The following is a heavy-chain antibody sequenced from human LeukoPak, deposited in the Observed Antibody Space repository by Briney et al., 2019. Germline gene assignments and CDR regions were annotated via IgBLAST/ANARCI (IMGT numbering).Heavy chain of an antibody. D-gene: IGHD3-9*01. V-gene: IGHV4-39*01. Sequence: SETLSLICTVSGGSISSSSYYWGWMRQPPGKGLEWIGSIYYSGSTYYNPSLKSRVTISVDTSKNQFSLKLSSVTAADTAVYYCARHAHSYYDILTGYAAFDYWGQGTLVTVSS. CDR3: ARHAHSYYDILTGYAAFDY. CDR1: GGSISSSSYY. CDR2: IYYSGST. J-gene: IGHJ4*02.